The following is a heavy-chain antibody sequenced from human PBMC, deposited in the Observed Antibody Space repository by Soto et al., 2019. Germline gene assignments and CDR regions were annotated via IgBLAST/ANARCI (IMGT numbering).Heavy chain of an antibody. J-gene: IGHJ4*02. D-gene: IGHD6-13*01. Sequence: QVHLQESGPGLVKPSGTLSLTCAVSSGSITSSNWWSWVRQPPGKGLEWIGEIYHSGSTNYNPSLKSRVTISVDKSKNQFSLKLSSVTAADTAVYYCARGREEFSSSWYPFDYWGQGTLVTVSS. CDR2: IYHSGST. CDR3: ARGREEFSSSWYPFDY. V-gene: IGHV4-4*02. CDR1: SGSITSSNW.